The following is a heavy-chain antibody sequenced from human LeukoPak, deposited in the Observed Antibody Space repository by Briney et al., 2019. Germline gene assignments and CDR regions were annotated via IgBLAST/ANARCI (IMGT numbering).Heavy chain of an antibody. CDR1: GFTFSSYE. CDR2: ISSSGSTI. J-gene: IGHJ4*02. CDR3: ARERGNSYGYDY. D-gene: IGHD5-18*01. Sequence: PGGSLRLSCAASGFTFSSYEMNWVRQAPGKGLEWVSYISSSGSTIYYADSVKGRFTISRDNAKSSLYLQMNSLRAEDTAVYYCARERGNSYGYDYWGQGTLVTVSS. V-gene: IGHV3-48*03.